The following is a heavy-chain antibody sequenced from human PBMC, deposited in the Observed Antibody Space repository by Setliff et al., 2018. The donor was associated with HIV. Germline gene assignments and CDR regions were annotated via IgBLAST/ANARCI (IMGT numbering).Heavy chain of an antibody. CDR3: ARRPSSWYIIRVDY. V-gene: IGHV7-4-1*02. CDR2: INTNTGNP. D-gene: IGHD6-13*01. CDR1: GYTFTSYA. J-gene: IGHJ4*02. Sequence: ASVKVSCKASGYTFTSYAINWVRQAPGQGLEWMGWINTNTGNPTYAQGFTGRFVFSLDTSVSTAYLQISSLKAEDTAVYYCARRPSSWYIIRVDYWGQGTLVTVSS.